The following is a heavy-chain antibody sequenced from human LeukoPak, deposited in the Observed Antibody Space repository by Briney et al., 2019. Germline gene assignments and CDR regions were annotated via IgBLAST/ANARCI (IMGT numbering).Heavy chain of an antibody. D-gene: IGHD3-3*01. V-gene: IGHV3-11*01. Sequence: PGGSLRLSCAASGFTFSDSYMGWIRQAPGKGLEWVSYIFSSDPTTHYADSVKGRFTISRDNAKKSLYLQMNSLRAADTAVYYCARDEETYYDFWSGSRYFDYWGQGTLVTVSS. CDR3: ARDEETYYDFWSGSRYFDY. CDR1: GFTFSDSY. J-gene: IGHJ4*02. CDR2: IFSSDPTT.